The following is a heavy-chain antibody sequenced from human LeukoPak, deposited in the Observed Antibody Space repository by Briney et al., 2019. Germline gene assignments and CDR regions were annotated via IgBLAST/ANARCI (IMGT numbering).Heavy chain of an antibody. CDR1: GYSFLDYW. CDR3: RGCISNTKCYTSFFYYGMDV. D-gene: IGHD2-2*02. V-gene: IGHV5-51*01. Sequence: GESLKISCKGSGYSFLDYWIGWVRQMPGKGPELMGLIFPHASDIKYSPSFQGQVTISVDKSISSAYVRWGSLKASDTAMYGIRGCISNTKCYTSFFYYGMDVWGQGTTVTVSS. J-gene: IGHJ6*02. CDR2: IFPHASDI.